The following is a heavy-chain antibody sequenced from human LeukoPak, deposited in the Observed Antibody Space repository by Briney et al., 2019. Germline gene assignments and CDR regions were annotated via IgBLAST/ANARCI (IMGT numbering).Heavy chain of an antibody. V-gene: IGHV4-39*07. J-gene: IGHJ4*02. CDR3: ARVLGFLEWFGYFDY. CDR1: GGSISSSSYY. CDR2: IYYSGST. Sequence: SETLSLTCTVSGGSISSSSYYWGWIRQPPGKGLEWIGSIYYSGSTYYNPSLKSRVTISVDTSKNQFSLKLSSVTAADTAVYYCARVLGFLEWFGYFDYWGQGTLVTVSS. D-gene: IGHD3-3*01.